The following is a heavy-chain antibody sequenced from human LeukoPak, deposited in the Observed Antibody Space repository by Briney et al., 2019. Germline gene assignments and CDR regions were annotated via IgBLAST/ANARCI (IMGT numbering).Heavy chain of an antibody. D-gene: IGHD1-20*01. V-gene: IGHV3-66*02. CDR2: IYSGGST. CDR1: GFIFSSYA. CDR3: ARDRRGITGTTALDY. J-gene: IGHJ4*02. Sequence: GGSLRLSCAASGFIFSSYALTWVRQAPGKGLEWVSVIYSGGSTYYADSVKGRFTISRDNSKNTLYLQVNSLRAEDTAVYYCARDRRGITGTTALDYWGQGTQVTASS.